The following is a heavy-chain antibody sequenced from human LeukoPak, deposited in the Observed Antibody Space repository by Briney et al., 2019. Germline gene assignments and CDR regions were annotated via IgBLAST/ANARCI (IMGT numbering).Heavy chain of an antibody. CDR3: ASRYCTNGVCGYHYYGMDV. D-gene: IGHD2-8*01. CDR2: IIPILGIA. V-gene: IGHV1-69*04. Sequence: ASVKVSCKASGGTFSSYAISWVRQAPGQGLEWMGRIIPILGIANYAQKFQGRVTITADKSTSTAYMELSSLRSEDTAVYYCASRYCTNGVCGYHYYGMDVWGQGTTVTVSS. J-gene: IGHJ6*02. CDR1: GGTFSSYA.